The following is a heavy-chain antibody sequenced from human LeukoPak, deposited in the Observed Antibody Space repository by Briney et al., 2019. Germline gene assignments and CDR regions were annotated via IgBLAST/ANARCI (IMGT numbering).Heavy chain of an antibody. CDR2: IKGKSDGGTT. J-gene: IGHJ4*02. V-gene: IGHV3-15*01. D-gene: IGHD4-17*01. CDR1: GFTLSNAL. Sequence: GGSLRLSCAASGFTLSNALMSWVRQAPGKGLEWVGRIKGKSDGGTTNYAAPVRDRFTISRDDSKNTLYLQMNTLTDEDTALYYCTSTYLYGTRDPRAFDYWGQGTLVTVSS. CDR3: TSTYLYGTRDPRAFDY.